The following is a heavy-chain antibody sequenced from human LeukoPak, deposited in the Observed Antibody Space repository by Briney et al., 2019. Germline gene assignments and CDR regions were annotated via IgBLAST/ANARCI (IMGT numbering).Heavy chain of an antibody. J-gene: IGHJ4*02. Sequence: PGGSLRLSCAASGFMFSNSWMTWVRQAPGKGLEWVANINEDGRDKYYVDSVKGRFTISRFNAGNSLFLQMDRLTAEDTGVYYCARGRGTPDYWGQGTLVSVSS. CDR2: INEDGRDK. D-gene: IGHD1-1*01. V-gene: IGHV3-7*01. CDR3: ARGRGTPDY. CDR1: GFMFSNSW.